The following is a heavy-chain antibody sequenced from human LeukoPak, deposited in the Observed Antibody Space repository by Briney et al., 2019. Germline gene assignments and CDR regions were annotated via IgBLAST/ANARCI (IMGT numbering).Heavy chain of an antibody. Sequence: PSETLSLTCTVSGGSISNSSYYWGWIRQPPGKGLEYIGSIFYSGYTYYNPSLKSRVTISVDTSRNQFSLRLNSVTAADTAVYYCARSRGYSYGMQPFDPWGQGTLVTVSS. CDR1: GGSISNSSYY. V-gene: IGHV4-39*07. CDR3: ARSRGYSYGMQPFDP. CDR2: IFYSGYT. J-gene: IGHJ5*02. D-gene: IGHD5-18*01.